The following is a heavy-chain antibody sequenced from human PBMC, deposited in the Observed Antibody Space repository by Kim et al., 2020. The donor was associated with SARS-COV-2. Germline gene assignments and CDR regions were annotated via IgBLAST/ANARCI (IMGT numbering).Heavy chain of an antibody. Sequence: SETLSLTCTVSGGSISSSDYYWGWIRQPPGKGLEWIGSIYYTGTTYYNPSLKSRVTISVDTSKNQFSLKLSSVTDATVYYCARHGCTGGVVYFDPWGQGT. D-gene: IGHD2-8*02. J-gene: IGHJ5*02. CDR3: ARHGCTGGVVYFDP. CDR1: GGSISSSDYY. V-gene: IGHV4-39*01. CDR2: IYYTGTT.